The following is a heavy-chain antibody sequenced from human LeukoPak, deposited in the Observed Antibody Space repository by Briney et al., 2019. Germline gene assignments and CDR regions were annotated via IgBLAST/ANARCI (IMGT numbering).Heavy chain of an antibody. CDR1: GFTFSSYE. Sequence: GGSLRLSCAASGFTFSSYEMNWVRQAPGKGLEWVSYISSSGSTIYYADSVKGRFTISRDNSKNTLYLQMNSLRAEDTAVYYCAKDRYEYSSSSDYWGQGTLVTVSS. D-gene: IGHD6-6*01. CDR3: AKDRYEYSSSSDY. CDR2: ISSSGSTI. J-gene: IGHJ4*02. V-gene: IGHV3-48*03.